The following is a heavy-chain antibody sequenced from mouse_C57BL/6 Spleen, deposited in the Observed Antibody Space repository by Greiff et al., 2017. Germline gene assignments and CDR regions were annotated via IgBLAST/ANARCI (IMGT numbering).Heavy chain of an antibody. CDR3: ARPQSPDYYGSSYGWYFDV. CDR1: GFTFSDYG. Sequence: EVKLVESGGGLVKPGGSLKLSCAASGFTFSDYGMHWVRQAPEKGLEWVAYISSGSSTIYYADTVKGRFTISRDNAKNTLFLQMTSLRSEDTAMYYCARPQSPDYYGSSYGWYFDVWGTGTTVTVSS. J-gene: IGHJ1*03. D-gene: IGHD1-1*01. CDR2: ISSGSSTI. V-gene: IGHV5-17*01.